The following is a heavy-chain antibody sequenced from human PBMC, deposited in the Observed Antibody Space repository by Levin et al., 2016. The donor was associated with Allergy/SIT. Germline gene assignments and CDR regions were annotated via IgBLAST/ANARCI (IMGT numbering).Heavy chain of an antibody. Sequence: GESLKISCGASGFTFSRYSMSWVRQAPGKGLEWVSSISNNSRSIYYADSVKGRFTISRDNAKNTLYLQLNSLRADDSAVYYCVRVPDGPTAFWGQGTLVTVSS. CDR2: ISNNSRSI. V-gene: IGHV3-21*06. D-gene: IGHD5-24*01. CDR3: VRVPDGPTAF. J-gene: IGHJ4*02. CDR1: GFTFSRYS.